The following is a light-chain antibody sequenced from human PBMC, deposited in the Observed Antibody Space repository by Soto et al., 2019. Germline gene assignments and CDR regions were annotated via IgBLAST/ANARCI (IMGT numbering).Light chain of an antibody. J-gene: IGKJ1*01. Sequence: EIVMTQSPATLSVSPGERATLSCRASQSVSSNLAWYQQKPGQAPRLLIYGASPRATGIPARFSGSGSGTEVTVTVSSLQSEDVGVYYCRQYNSWPPWTFGQGTKVEIK. CDR3: RQYNSWPPWT. CDR2: GAS. CDR1: QSVSSN. V-gene: IGKV3-15*01.